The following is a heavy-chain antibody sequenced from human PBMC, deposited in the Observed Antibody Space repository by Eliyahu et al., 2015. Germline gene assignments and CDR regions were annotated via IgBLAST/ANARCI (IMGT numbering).Heavy chain of an antibody. V-gene: IGHV2-26*01. J-gene: IGHJ6*02. CDR1: GFALSNARMX. CDR2: IFSNDEK. CDR3: ARMRGYSGLRSYYYYYYGMDV. D-gene: IGHD5-12*01. Sequence: QVTLKESGPVLVKPTETLTLTCTVSGFALSNARMXVXXXRXPPGKALEWLAXIFSNDEKSYSTSLKSXLTISKDTSKSQXVLTMTNMDPVDTATYYCARMRGYSGLRSYYYYYYGMDVWGQGTTVTVSS.